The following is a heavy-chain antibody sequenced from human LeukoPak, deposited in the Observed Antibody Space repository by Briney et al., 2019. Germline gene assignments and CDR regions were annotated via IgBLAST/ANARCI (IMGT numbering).Heavy chain of an antibody. CDR1: GFSISSSNW. CDR3: ASYPTGTGAFDI. CDR2: IYHSGST. V-gene: IGHV4-4*02. Sequence: SETLSLTCAVSGFSISSSNWWSGVRQPPGKGLEWIGEIYHSGSTNYNPSLKSRVTISVDKSKNQFSLKLSSVTAADTAVYYCASYPTGTGAFDIWGQGTMVTVSS. J-gene: IGHJ3*02. D-gene: IGHD1-1*01.